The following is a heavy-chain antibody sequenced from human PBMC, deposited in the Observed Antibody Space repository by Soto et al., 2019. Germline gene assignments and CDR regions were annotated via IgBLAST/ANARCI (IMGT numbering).Heavy chain of an antibody. CDR1: GFTFTSSA. CDR3: AGRITMVRGAPPGMDV. J-gene: IGHJ6*02. V-gene: IGHV1-58*02. D-gene: IGHD3-10*01. Sequence: SVKVSCKASGFTFTSSAMQWVRQARGQRLEWIGWIVVGSGNTNYAQKFQERVTITRDMSTSTAYMELSSLRSEDTAVYYCAGRITMVRGAPPGMDVWGQGTTVTVSS. CDR2: IVVGSGNT.